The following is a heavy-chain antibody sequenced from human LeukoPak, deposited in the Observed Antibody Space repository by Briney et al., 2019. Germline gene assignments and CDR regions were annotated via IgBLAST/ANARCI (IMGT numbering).Heavy chain of an antibody. J-gene: IGHJ6*03. D-gene: IGHD3-3*01. CDR2: ISDSGDTA. Sequence: GGSLRLSCAASRFTFSSYAMTWVRQAPGKGLDWVSTISDSGDTAFYADSVRGRFTISRDNSKNTLYLQLNSLRVEDTAVYYCAKGVLEWLLNYYYYYMDVWGKGTTVTVSS. CDR1: RFTFSSYA. CDR3: AKGVLEWLLNYYYYYMDV. V-gene: IGHV3-23*01.